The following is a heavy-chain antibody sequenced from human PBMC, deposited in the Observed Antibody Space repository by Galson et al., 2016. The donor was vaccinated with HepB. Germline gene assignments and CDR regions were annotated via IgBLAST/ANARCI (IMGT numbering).Heavy chain of an antibody. CDR2: TGTGSTYK. CDR1: GFIFSDYS. J-gene: IGHJ6*02. Sequence: SLRLSCAASGFIFSDYSMSWVRQAPGKGLEWVSSTGTGSTYKYYADSVKGRFTISRDDAQNSLFLQMNSPRVEETAVYYCVKSTVRHLRYSGMDVWGQGTTVTVSS. D-gene: IGHD4-11*01. V-gene: IGHV3-21*01. CDR3: VKSTVRHLRYSGMDV.